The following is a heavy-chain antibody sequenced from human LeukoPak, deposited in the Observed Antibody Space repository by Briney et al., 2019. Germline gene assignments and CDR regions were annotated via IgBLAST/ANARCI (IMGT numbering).Heavy chain of an antibody. Sequence: KPSETLSLTCTVSGGSISSSSYYWGWIRQPPGKGLEWIGSIYYSGSTNYNPSLKSRVTMSLDTSKNQFSLKLSSVTAADTAVYYCARGLGDYYDTSGYEYYFDYWGQGTLVTVSS. D-gene: IGHD3-22*01. V-gene: IGHV4-39*07. CDR1: GGSISSSSYY. J-gene: IGHJ4*02. CDR2: IYYSGST. CDR3: ARGLGDYYDTSGYEYYFDY.